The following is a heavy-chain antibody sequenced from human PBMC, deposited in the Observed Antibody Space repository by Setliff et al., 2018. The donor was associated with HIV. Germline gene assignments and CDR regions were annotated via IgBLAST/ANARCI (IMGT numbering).Heavy chain of an antibody. J-gene: IGHJ4*02. CDR2: TWYDGRTT. CDR3: AKVVREYNGYDLTFDS. D-gene: IGHD5-12*01. CDR1: GFTFSSYF. Sequence: PGGSLRLSCAASGFTFSSYFMHWVRQAPGKGLEWVALTWYDGRTTYYADSVKGRFTISRDNSKNTLNLQMNTLRAEDTAMYYCAKVVREYNGYDLTFDSWGQGTLVTVSS. V-gene: IGHV3-30*02.